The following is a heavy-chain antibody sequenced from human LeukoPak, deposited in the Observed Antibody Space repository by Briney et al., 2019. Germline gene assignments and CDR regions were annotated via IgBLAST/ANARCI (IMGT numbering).Heavy chain of an antibody. CDR1: GGTFISYA. Sequence: SVKVSCKASGGTFISYAINWVRQAPGQGLEWMGRIIPIFGTANYAQKFQGRVTITTDESTSTAYMDLSSLRSEDTAVYYCARDPISDSYFDYWGQGTLVTVSS. CDR3: ARDPISDSYFDY. J-gene: IGHJ4*02. CDR2: IIPIFGTA. D-gene: IGHD3-9*01. V-gene: IGHV1-69*05.